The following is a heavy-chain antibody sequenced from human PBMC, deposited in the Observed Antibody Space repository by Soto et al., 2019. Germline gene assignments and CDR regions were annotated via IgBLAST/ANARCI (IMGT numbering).Heavy chain of an antibody. CDR1: GFTVDDYA. J-gene: IGHJ5*02. V-gene: IGHV3-9*01. CDR2: ISWNSGSI. CDR3: AKAEQWLVPWFDP. D-gene: IGHD6-19*01. Sequence: EVQLVESGGGLVQPGRSLRLSCAASGFTVDDYAMHWVRQAPGKGLEWVSGISWNSGSIGYADSVKGRFTISRDNAKNSLYLQMNSLRAEDTALYYCAKAEQWLVPWFDPWGQGTLVTVSS.